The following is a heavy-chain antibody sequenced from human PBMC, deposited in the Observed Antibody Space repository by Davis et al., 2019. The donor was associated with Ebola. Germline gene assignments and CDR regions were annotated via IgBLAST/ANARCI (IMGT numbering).Heavy chain of an antibody. D-gene: IGHD4-11*01. CDR2: VILKSGAT. V-gene: IGHV1-2*06. CDR3: ARGHNYAHEY. CDR1: GYTFTDYI. J-gene: IGHJ4*02. Sequence: ASVTVSCQAPGYTFTDYIIHSMRPAPGQGPEWLGRVILKSGATNYAQKLHGRVTMTRDTSISTVYMELSSLRYDNTADYYCARGHNYAHEYWGQGTLVTVSS.